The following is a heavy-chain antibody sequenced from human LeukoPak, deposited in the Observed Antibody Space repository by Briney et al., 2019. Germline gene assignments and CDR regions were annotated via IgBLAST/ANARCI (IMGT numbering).Heavy chain of an antibody. CDR3: ARGASGYDSSGPTGY. V-gene: IGHV1-46*03. Sequence: ASVKVSCKASGYTFTGYYMHWVRQAPGQGLEWMGIINPSGGSTSYAQKFQGRVTMTRDTSTSTVYMELSSLRSEDTAVYYCARGASGYDSSGPTGYWGQGTLVTVSS. CDR2: INPSGGST. CDR1: GYTFTGYY. J-gene: IGHJ4*02. D-gene: IGHD3-22*01.